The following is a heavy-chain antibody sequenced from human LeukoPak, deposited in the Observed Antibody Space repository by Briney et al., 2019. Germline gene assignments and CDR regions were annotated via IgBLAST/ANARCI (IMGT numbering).Heavy chain of an antibody. D-gene: IGHD6-19*01. CDR1: GFTFSSYS. V-gene: IGHV3-21*04. Sequence: PGGSLRLSRAASGFTFSSYSMNWVRQAPGKGLEWVSSISSSSSHIHSADSVKGRFTISRDNSKNTLYLQMNSLRAEDTAVYYCAKASATAVAGFDYWGQGALVTVSA. J-gene: IGHJ4*02. CDR3: AKASATAVAGFDY. CDR2: ISSSSSHI.